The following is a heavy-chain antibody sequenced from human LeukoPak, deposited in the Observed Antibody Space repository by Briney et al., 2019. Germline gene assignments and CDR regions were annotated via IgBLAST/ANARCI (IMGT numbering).Heavy chain of an antibody. CDR2: FYSGVRT. D-gene: IGHD4-23*01. J-gene: IGHJ2*01. Sequence: GGSLRLSCEASGFAVSSNYMSWVRQAPGKGLEWVSRFYSGVRTFYSDAVKGRFTIDRDPSKNSLFLQMKSLRAEDTAVYFCTREVASEVTPSDWYFDLWGRGTLVTVSS. V-gene: IGHV3-66*01. CDR1: GFAVSSNY. CDR3: TREVASEVTPSDWYFDL.